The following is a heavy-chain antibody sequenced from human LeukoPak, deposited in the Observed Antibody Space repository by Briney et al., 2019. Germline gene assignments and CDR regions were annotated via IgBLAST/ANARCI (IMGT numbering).Heavy chain of an antibody. CDR2: IYPGDSDT. J-gene: IGHJ3*01. CDR1: GYSFTGHW. Sequence: GESLKISCEAFGYSFTGHWIGWVRQMPGRGLEFMGTIYPGDSDTRYSPSFEGRVSLSVDKSINTAYLQWSGLKASDTAMYYCARYGKSGTYSHGFDVWGRGTMVIVSS. D-gene: IGHD3-10*01. CDR3: ARYGKSGTYSHGFDV. V-gene: IGHV5-51*01.